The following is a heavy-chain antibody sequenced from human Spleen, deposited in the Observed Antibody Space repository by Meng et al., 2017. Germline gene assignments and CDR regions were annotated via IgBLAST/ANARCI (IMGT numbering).Heavy chain of an antibody. CDR2: INHSGST. CDR3: ARGIRGIAAAGTNRNDY. J-gene: IGHJ4*02. CDR1: GGSFSGYY. D-gene: IGHD6-13*01. V-gene: IGHV4-34*01. Sequence: QGQLQQWGAGLLKPSETLSLTCAVYGGSFSGYYWSWIRQPPGKGLEWIGEINHSGSTNYNPSLKSRVTISVDTSKNQFSLKLSSVTAADTAVYYCARGIRGIAAAGTNRNDYWGQGTLVTVPS.